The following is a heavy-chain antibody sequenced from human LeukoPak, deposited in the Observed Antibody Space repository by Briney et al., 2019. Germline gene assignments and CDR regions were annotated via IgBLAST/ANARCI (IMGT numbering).Heavy chain of an antibody. D-gene: IGHD3-10*01. CDR1: GGSISSYY. Sequence: PSETLSLTCTVSGGSISSYYWSWIRQHPGKGLEWIGYIYYSGSTYYNPSLKSRVTISVDTSKNQFSLELSSVTAADTAVYYCARDLGEVRDAFDIWGQGTMVTASS. J-gene: IGHJ3*02. CDR3: ARDLGEVRDAFDI. CDR2: IYYSGST. V-gene: IGHV4-59*06.